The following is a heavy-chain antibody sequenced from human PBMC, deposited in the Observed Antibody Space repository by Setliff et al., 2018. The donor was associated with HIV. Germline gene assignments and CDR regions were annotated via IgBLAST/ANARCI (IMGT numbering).Heavy chain of an antibody. CDR3: ARGFDYAQRPPLYYFDY. J-gene: IGHJ4*02. CDR2: ISHSGST. V-gene: IGHV4-34*01. Sequence: AETLSLTCAVYGGSFSGDDWSWIRQPPGKGLEWIGEISHSGSTNYNPALKSRVPISVDTSKNQYSLKLRSVTAADTAVYYCARGFDYAQRPPLYYFDYWGQGTLVTVSS. D-gene: IGHD2-2*01. CDR1: GGSFSGDD.